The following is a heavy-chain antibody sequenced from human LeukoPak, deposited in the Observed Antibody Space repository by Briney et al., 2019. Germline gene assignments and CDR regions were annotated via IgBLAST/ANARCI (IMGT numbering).Heavy chain of an antibody. CDR3: ARERERDSGSYDWDY. CDR1: GFTFSSYS. V-gene: IGHV3-21*01. D-gene: IGHD1-26*01. J-gene: IGHJ4*02. Sequence: GGSLRLSCAASGFTFSSYSMNWVRQAPGKGLEWVSSISSSSSYIYYADSVKGRFTIPRDNAKNSLYLQMNSLRAEDTAVYYCARERERDSGSYDWDYWGQGTLVTVSS. CDR2: ISSSSSYI.